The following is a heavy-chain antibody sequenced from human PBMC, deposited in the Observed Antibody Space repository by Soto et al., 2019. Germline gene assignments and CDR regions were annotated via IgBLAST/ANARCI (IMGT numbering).Heavy chain of an antibody. CDR2: IYHSGST. D-gene: IGHD4-4*01. Sequence: QVQLQESGPGLVKPSGTLSLTCAVSGGSITSSDWWSWVRQPPGKGLEWIGEIYHSGSTNYNPSLKSRVTIKVATSKTQFSPKLSSAPAADTAVYYCARAYDYSTNSFDPWGQGTLVPVSS. CDR1: GGSITSSDW. V-gene: IGHV4-4*02. J-gene: IGHJ5*02. CDR3: ARAYDYSTNSFDP.